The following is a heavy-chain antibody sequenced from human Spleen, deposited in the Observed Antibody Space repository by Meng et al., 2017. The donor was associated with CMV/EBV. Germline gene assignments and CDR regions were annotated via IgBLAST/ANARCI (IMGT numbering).Heavy chain of an antibody. V-gene: IGHV3-7*01. J-gene: IGHJ6*02. CDR3: ARVRGYSYGPYYYYYYGMDV. CDR2: IKEDGSEK. Sequence: GGSLRLSCAASGFTFSSYWMSWVRQAPGKGLEWVANIKEDGSEKYYADSVTGRFTISRDNAKNSLYLQMNSLRAEDTAVYYCARVRGYSYGPYYYYYYGMDVWGQGTTVTVSS. D-gene: IGHD5-18*01. CDR1: GFTFSSYW.